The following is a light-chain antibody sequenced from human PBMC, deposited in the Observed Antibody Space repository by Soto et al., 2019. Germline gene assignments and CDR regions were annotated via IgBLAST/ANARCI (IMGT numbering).Light chain of an antibody. V-gene: IGKV3-20*01. J-gene: IGKJ2*01. Sequence: EIVLTQSPGTLSLSPGERVTLSCRASQSVSSTYLAWYQQKPGQAPRLLIYGASSRATGIPDRFSGSGSGLDFTLTIRRLEPEDFAVYYCQQFGSSPLYTFGQGTRLETK. CDR2: GAS. CDR3: QQFGSSPLYT. CDR1: QSVSSTY.